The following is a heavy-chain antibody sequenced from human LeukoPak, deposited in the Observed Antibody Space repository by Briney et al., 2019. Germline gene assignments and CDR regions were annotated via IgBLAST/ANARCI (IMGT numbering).Heavy chain of an antibody. V-gene: IGHV4-61*02. J-gene: IGHJ5*02. CDR3: ASGGFGESYNWFDP. CDR1: GDSISGGSYY. CDR2: VYATGGT. D-gene: IGHD3-10*01. Sequence: PSQTLSLTCTVSGDSISGGSYYWSWIRQPAGKGLEWIGRVYATGGTYYNPSFKSRVAMSVDTSKNQFSLKLSSVTAADTAVYYCASGGFGESYNWFDPWGQGTLVTVFS.